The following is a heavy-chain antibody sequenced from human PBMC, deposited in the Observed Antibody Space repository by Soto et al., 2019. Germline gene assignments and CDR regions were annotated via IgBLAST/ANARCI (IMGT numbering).Heavy chain of an antibody. CDR3: ATSVLRYFDWLSPSDAFDI. Sequence: ASVKVSCKVSGYTLTELSMHWVRQAPGKGLEWMGGFDPEDGETIYAQKFQGRVTMTKNTSTSTAYMELSSLRSEDTAVYYCATSVLRYFDWLSPSDAFDIWGQGTMVTVSS. D-gene: IGHD3-9*01. J-gene: IGHJ3*02. CDR1: GYTLTELS. V-gene: IGHV1-24*01. CDR2: FDPEDGET.